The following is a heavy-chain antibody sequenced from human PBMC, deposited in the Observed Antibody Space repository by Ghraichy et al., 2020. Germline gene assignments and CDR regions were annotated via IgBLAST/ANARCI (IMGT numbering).Heavy chain of an antibody. V-gene: IGHV4-59*02. CDR2: LYSSGTT. D-gene: IGHD2-21*01. CDR1: GDSVATSY. Sequence: SETLSLTCTVSGDSVATSYWSWIRQPPGKGLEWIGSLYSSGTTHYNSSLNSRVTMFLDTSKNQFSLTLNSVTAADTAIYYCAREPHQIPGWYFDLWGRGTMVTVSS. CDR3: AREPHQIPGWYFDL. J-gene: IGHJ2*01.